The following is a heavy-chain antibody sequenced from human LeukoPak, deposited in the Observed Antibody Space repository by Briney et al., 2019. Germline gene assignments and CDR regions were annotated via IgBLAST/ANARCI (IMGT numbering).Heavy chain of an antibody. CDR1: GGSISSYY. CDR2: IYYTGST. D-gene: IGHD2/OR15-2a*01. Sequence: SETLSLTCTVSGGSISSYYWNWIRHPPGKGLEWIWYIYYTGSTNYNPSLKSRVTISVDTSKTQFSLNLRSVTAADTAVYYCASGPIFGILMAWGQGTLVTVSS. V-gene: IGHV4-59*13. J-gene: IGHJ5*02. CDR3: ASGPIFGILMA.